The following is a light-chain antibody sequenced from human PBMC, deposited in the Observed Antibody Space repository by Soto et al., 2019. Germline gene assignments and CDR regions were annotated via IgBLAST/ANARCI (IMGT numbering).Light chain of an antibody. CDR1: QSVSNW. Sequence: DIQMTQSPSTLSASVGDRVTITCRASQSVSNWLAWYQQKPGKAPKLMIYDASSLQTGVPPKFSGSGSGTEFTLTISSLQPDDFATYYCQPYHSYPYTFGQGTKVDIK. CDR2: DAS. V-gene: IGKV1-5*01. J-gene: IGKJ2*01. CDR3: QPYHSYPYT.